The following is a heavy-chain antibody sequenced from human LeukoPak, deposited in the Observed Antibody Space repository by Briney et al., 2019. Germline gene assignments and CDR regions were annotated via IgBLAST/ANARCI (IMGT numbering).Heavy chain of an antibody. V-gene: IGHV4-59*08. CDR2: IYYSGST. D-gene: IGHD3-10*01. CDR3: ARAWNSMIRGVTSDWFDP. Sequence: SETLSLTCTVSGGSISSYYWSWIRQPPGKGLEWIGYIYYSGSTNYNPSLKSRVSISVDTSKNQFSLKLSSVTAADTAVYYCARAWNSMIRGVTSDWFDPWGQGTLVTVSS. CDR1: GGSISSYY. J-gene: IGHJ5*02.